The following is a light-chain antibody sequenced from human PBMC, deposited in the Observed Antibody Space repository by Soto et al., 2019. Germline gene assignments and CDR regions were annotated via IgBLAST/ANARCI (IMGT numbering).Light chain of an antibody. Sequence: EIVMTQSPATLSVSPGERATLSCRASQSVNSNLAWYQQKPGQAPRLLIYGASTRATGIPARFSGSGSGTEFTLTISRLPFDYAAVYYCQQYTNCPLTFGGGTKVEIK. J-gene: IGKJ3*01. V-gene: IGKV3-15*01. CDR2: GAS. CDR3: QQYTNCPLT. CDR1: QSVNSN.